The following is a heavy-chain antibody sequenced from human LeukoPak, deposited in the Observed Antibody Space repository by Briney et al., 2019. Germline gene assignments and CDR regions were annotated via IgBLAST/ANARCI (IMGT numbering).Heavy chain of an antibody. CDR1: GGSNSRYY. D-gene: IGHD6-19*01. Sequence: SETLSLTCTFSGGSNSRYYWSWIRQPPGKALEWIGYIYYSGSTNYNPSLKSRVTISVDTSKNQFSLKLSSVTAADTAVYYCARVKSSGWYSFDYWGQGTLVTVSS. CDR3: ARVKSSGWYSFDY. V-gene: IGHV4-59*01. J-gene: IGHJ4*02. CDR2: IYYSGST.